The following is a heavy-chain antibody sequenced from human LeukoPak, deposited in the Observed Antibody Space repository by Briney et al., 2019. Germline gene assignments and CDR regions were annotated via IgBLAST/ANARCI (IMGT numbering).Heavy chain of an antibody. D-gene: IGHD6-13*01. CDR1: GYTLTELS. CDR3: ATLRRAAGPTLSFDY. CDR2: FDPEDGET. Sequence: ASVKVSCKVSGYTLTELSMHWVRQAPGKGLEWMGGFDPEDGETIYAQKFQGRVTMTEDTSTDTAYMELSSLRSEDTAVYYCATLRRAAGPTLSFDYWGQGTLVTVSS. V-gene: IGHV1-24*01. J-gene: IGHJ4*02.